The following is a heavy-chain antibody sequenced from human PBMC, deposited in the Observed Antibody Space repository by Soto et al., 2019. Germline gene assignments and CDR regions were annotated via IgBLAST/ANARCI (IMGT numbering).Heavy chain of an antibody. Sequence: XGSLELSCAASGFTFRSYAMHGVRQAPGKGLEWVALISHDGSNKYYADSVKGRFTISRDTSKNTLYLQMNSLRDEDTAVYYCAKDHRTTVTARGVWYFDYWGQGTLVTVSS. CDR1: GFTFRSYA. D-gene: IGHD4-17*01. CDR3: AKDHRTTVTARGVWYFDY. V-gene: IGHV3-30*18. J-gene: IGHJ4*02. CDR2: ISHDGSNK.